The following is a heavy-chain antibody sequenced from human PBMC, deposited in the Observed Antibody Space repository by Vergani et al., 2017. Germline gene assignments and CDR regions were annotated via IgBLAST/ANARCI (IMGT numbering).Heavy chain of an antibody. CDR3: ARGVKYCSSTSCYTIDYYYYYGMDV. CDR1: GFTFSSYG. Sequence: VQLVESGGGVVQPGRSLRLSCAASGFTFSSYGMHWVRQAPGKGLEWVANIKQDGSEKYYVDSVKGRLTISREKAKNSLYLQMNSLRAEDTAVYYCARGVKYCSSTSCYTIDYYYYYGMDVWGQGTTVTVSS. J-gene: IGHJ6*02. D-gene: IGHD2-2*02. CDR2: IKQDGSEK. V-gene: IGHV3-7*03.